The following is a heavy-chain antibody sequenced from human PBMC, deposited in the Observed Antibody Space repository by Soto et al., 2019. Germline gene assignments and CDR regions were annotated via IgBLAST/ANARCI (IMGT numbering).Heavy chain of an antibody. D-gene: IGHD6-13*01. CDR3: ARVGTGYSSSWYPLGYMDV. Sequence: PGGSLRLSCAASGFTFSSYSMNWVRQAPGKGLEWVSSISSSSSYIYYADSVKGRFTISRDNAKNSLYLQMNSLRAEDTAVYYCARVGTGYSSSWYPLGYMDVWGKGTTVSVSS. V-gene: IGHV3-21*01. CDR2: ISSSSSYI. CDR1: GFTFSSYS. J-gene: IGHJ6*03.